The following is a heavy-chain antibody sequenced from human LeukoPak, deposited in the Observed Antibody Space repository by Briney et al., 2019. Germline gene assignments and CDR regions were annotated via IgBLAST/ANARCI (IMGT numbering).Heavy chain of an antibody. Sequence: TGGSLRLSCAASGFTFSSYVMNWVRQAPGKGLEWVSGITDSGGSTYYADSVKGRFTISRDNSKNTLYLQMNSLRAEDTAVYYCLKGGWGDVWGQGTTVTVSS. D-gene: IGHD1-26*01. CDR1: GFTFSSYV. CDR3: LKGGWGDV. CDR2: ITDSGGST. V-gene: IGHV3-23*01. J-gene: IGHJ6*02.